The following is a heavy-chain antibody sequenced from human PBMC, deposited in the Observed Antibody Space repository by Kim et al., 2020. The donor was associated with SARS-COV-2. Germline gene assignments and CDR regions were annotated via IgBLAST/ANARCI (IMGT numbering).Heavy chain of an antibody. CDR2: ISSSSSYI. CDR1: GFTFSSYS. V-gene: IGHV3-21*01. J-gene: IGHJ6*02. D-gene: IGHD3-10*01. Sequence: GGSLRLSCAASGFTFSSYSMNWVRQAPGKGLEWVSSISSSSSYIYYADSVKGRFTISRDNAKNSLYLQMNSLRAEDTAVYYCARDHSRITMVRGSYYYYGMDVWGQGTTVTVSS. CDR3: ARDHSRITMVRGSYYYYGMDV.